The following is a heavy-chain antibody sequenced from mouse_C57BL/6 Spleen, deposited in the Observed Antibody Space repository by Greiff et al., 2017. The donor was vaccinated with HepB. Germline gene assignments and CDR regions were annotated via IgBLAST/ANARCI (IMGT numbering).Heavy chain of an antibody. V-gene: IGHV1-42*01. Sequence: EVQLQQSGPELVKPGASVKISCKASGYSFTGYYMNWVKQSPEKSLEWIGEINPSTGGTTYNQKFKAKATLTVDKSSSTAYMQLKSLTSEDSSVYYCAREGNWIDYWGQGTSVTVSS. CDR1: GYSFTGYY. CDR3: AREGNWIDY. CDR2: INPSTGGT. D-gene: IGHD2-1*01. J-gene: IGHJ4*01.